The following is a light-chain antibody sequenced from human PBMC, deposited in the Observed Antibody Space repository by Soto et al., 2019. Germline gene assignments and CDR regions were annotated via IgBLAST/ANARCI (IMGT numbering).Light chain of an antibody. V-gene: IGLV4-60*03. CDR1: SGHSGYI. Sequence: QAVVTQSSSASASLGSSVKLTCTLSSGHSGYIIAWHQQQPGKAPRYLMKLEGNGNYHKGSGIPDRFSGSSSGADRYLTVSNLQSEDEADYYCEAWDTSTRVFGGGTKLTVL. J-gene: IGLJ3*02. CDR3: EAWDTSTRV. CDR2: LEGNGNY.